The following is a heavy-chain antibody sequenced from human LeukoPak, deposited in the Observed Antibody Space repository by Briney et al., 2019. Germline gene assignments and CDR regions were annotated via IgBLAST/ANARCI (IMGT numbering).Heavy chain of an antibody. CDR1: GDASSRSRYY. D-gene: IGHD3-3*01. CDR2: IDYSGNT. J-gene: IGHJ6*04. Sequence: DPSETLSLTCTVSGDASSRSRYYWGWIRQSPGKGLEWIGSIDYSGNTDYNPSLKSRVTISVDTSKNQFSLKLSSVTAADTAVYYCAREGLRYYDFWSGYYAPSLDVWGKGTTVTVSS. CDR3: AREGLRYYDFWSGYYAPSLDV. V-gene: IGHV4-39*07.